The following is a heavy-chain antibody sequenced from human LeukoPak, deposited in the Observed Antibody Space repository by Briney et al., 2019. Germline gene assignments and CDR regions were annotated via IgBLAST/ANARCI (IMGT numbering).Heavy chain of an antibody. CDR1: GFTFSSYW. D-gene: IGHD3-3*01. V-gene: IGHV3-7*01. J-gene: IGHJ5*02. CDR3: ARGRGLTIFGVISWFDP. CDR2: IREDGSEK. Sequence: GGSLRLSCAASGFTFSSYWMSWVRQAPRKGLEWVANIREDGSEKYYVDSVKGRFTISRDNAKNSLYLLMNSLRAEDTAVYYCARGRGLTIFGVISWFDPWGQGTLVTVSS.